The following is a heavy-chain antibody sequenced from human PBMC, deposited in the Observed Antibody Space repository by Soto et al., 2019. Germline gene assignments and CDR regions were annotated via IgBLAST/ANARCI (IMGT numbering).Heavy chain of an antibody. J-gene: IGHJ4*02. Sequence: EVQLVESGGGLVQPGGSLRLSCAASGFTFSSYSMNWVRQAPGKGLEWVSYISSSSSTIYYADSVKGRFTISRDNAKNSLYLQMNSLRDEDTAVYYCAGVGGRGSYSGLSFDYWGQGTLVTVSS. CDR3: AGVGGRGSYSGLSFDY. V-gene: IGHV3-48*02. CDR2: ISSSSSTI. D-gene: IGHD1-26*01. CDR1: GFTFSSYS.